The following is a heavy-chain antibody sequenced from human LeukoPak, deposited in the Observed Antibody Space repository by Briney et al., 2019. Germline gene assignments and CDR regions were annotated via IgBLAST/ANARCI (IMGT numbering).Heavy chain of an antibody. CDR3: ARYPSPDSSSWYPGPIHFDY. CDR1: GGPISSYY. J-gene: IGHJ4*02. D-gene: IGHD6-13*01. CDR2: IYYIGRT. Sequence: SDPLTLTCTVSGGPISSYYWSWIRQPPGKGLEGIGYIYYIGRTNCNTSLKSPVTISVDTSKDNFTLKLCSVTAADTAVYYCARYPSPDSSSWYPGPIHFDYWGQGTLVTVSS. V-gene: IGHV4-59*07.